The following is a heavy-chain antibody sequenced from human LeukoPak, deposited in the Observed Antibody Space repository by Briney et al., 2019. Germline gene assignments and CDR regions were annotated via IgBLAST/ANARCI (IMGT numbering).Heavy chain of an antibody. CDR1: GGSISSYY. J-gene: IGHJ5*01. D-gene: IGHD3-22*01. V-gene: IGHV4-59*08. Sequence: PSETLSLTCTVSGGSISSYYWSWIRQPPGKGLEWIGYIYYSGSTNYNPSLKSRVTISVDTSKNQFSLKLSSVTAADTAVYYCARHAAYDSSGYYYGSSTNWFDSWGQGTLVTVSS. CDR3: ARHAAYDSSGYYYGSSTNWFDS. CDR2: IYYSGST.